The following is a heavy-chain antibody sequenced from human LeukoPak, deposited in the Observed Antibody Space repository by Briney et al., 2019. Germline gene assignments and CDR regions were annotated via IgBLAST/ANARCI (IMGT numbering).Heavy chain of an antibody. Sequence: GGSLRLSCAASGFTFSNAWMSWVRQAPGKGLEWVGRIKSKTDGGTTDYAAPVKGRFTISRDDSKNTLYLQMNSLRAEDTAVYYCAKTYYDILTGYYPPDYWGQGTLVTVSS. CDR2: IKSKTDGGTT. CDR3: AKTYYDILTGYYPPDY. CDR1: GFTFSNAW. J-gene: IGHJ4*02. V-gene: IGHV3-15*01. D-gene: IGHD3-9*01.